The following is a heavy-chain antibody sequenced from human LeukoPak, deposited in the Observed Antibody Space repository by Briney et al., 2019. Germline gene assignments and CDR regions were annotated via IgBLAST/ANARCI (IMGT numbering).Heavy chain of an antibody. D-gene: IGHD2-21*01. CDR2: IYVDDYDT. J-gene: IGHJ5*02. Sequence: GESLKISCKGFGYTFKNYWIGWVRQMPGKGLEWMGMIYVDDYDTRYSPSFQGQVSISADKSITTAYLQWSSLKESDTAMYYCVRGGDERVINWFDPWGQGTLVTVSS. CDR1: GYTFKNYW. V-gene: IGHV5-51*03. CDR3: VRGGDERVINWFDP.